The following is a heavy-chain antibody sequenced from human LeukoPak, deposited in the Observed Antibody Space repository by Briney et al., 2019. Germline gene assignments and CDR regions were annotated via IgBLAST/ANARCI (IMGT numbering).Heavy chain of an antibody. CDR2: IYYSGST. V-gene: IGHV4-59*08. Sequence: SETLSLTCTVSGGSISSFFWSWIRQPPGKGLEWIGYIYYSGSTNHNPSLKSRVTISVDTSKNQFSLKLSSVTAADTAVYYCARRYYGSGTNYFDYWGQGTLVTVSS. CDR3: ARRYYGSGTNYFDY. J-gene: IGHJ4*02. D-gene: IGHD3-10*01. CDR1: GGSISSFF.